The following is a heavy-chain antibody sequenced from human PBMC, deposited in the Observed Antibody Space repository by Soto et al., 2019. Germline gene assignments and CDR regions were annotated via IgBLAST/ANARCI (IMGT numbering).Heavy chain of an antibody. V-gene: IGHV3-23*01. Sequence: PGGSLRLSCAASGFTFSSYSMSWVRQAPGKGLEWVSAISGSGGSTYYADSVKGRFTISRDNSKNTLYLQMNSLRAEDTAVYYCAKDPVLGVYSGSADYRGQGTLVTVSS. CDR3: AKDPVLGVYSGSADY. J-gene: IGHJ4*02. D-gene: IGHD5-12*01. CDR2: ISGSGGST. CDR1: GFTFSSYS.